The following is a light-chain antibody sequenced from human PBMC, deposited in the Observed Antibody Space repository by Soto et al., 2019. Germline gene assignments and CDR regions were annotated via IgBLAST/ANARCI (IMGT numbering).Light chain of an antibody. CDR1: SSDVGRYNY. CDR3: SSYTSGSTYV. CDR2: EVS. Sequence: QSALTQPASVSGSPGQSITISCTGTSSDVGRYNYVSWYQQHPGKAPKLMIYEVSNRPSGVSNRFSGSKSGNTASLTISGLQAEDEADYYCSSYTSGSTYVFGTGTKLTVL. V-gene: IGLV2-14*01. J-gene: IGLJ1*01.